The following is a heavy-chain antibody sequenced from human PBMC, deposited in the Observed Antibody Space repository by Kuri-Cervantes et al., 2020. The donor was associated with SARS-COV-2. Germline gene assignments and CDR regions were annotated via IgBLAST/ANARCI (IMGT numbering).Heavy chain of an antibody. D-gene: IGHD3-22*01. V-gene: IGHV4-4*07. CDR2: IYTSGST. CDR3: ARGGDSSGYYYYYYYMDV. CDR1: GGSISSYY. J-gene: IGHJ6*03. Sequence: GSLRLSCTVSGGSISSYYWSWIRQPAGKGLEWIGRIYTSGSTNYNPSLKGRVTISVGTSKNQFSLKLSSVTAADTAVYYCARGGDSSGYYYYYYYMDVWGKGTTVTVSS.